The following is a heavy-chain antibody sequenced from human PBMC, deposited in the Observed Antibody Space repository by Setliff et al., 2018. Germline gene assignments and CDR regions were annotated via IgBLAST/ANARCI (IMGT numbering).Heavy chain of an antibody. V-gene: IGHV1-46*01. J-gene: IGHJ4*02. CDR2: IKPSGGST. CDR3: ARESGGDYNFNFDY. CDR1: GYTFTNYY. D-gene: IGHD3-3*01. Sequence: EASVKVSCKASGYTFTNYYMHWVRQAPGQGLEWMGIIKPSGGSTNYARKFQGRVTMTRDTSTSTVYMELSSLRSEYTSVYYCARESGGDYNFNFDYWGQGTLVTVSS.